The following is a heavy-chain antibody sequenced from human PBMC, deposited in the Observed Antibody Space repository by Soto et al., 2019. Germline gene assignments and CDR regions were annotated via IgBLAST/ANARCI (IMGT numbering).Heavy chain of an antibody. V-gene: IGHV3-21*01. J-gene: IGHJ4*02. CDR1: GFTFSTYT. D-gene: IGHD1-26*01. CDR3: VREDGIVGANSAFDY. Sequence: EVQVVESGGDLVKPGGSLRLSCASSGFTFSTYTMNWVRQAPGKGLEWVSSINGRGNYIYYADSVKGRFTISRDNAKNSPYLQMDRLRAEDTALYYCVREDGIVGANSAFDYWGLGALVTVSS. CDR2: INGRGNYI.